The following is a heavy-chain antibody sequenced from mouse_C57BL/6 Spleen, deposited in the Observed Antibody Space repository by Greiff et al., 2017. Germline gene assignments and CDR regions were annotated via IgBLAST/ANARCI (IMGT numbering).Heavy chain of an antibody. Sequence: EVQVVESGPSLVRPSQTLSLTCPVTGFSINSDCYWIWIRQFPGNKLEYIGYTFYSGITYYNPSLESRTYITRDTSKNQFSLKLRSVTTEDTATYYCAGSSYGSSYDAMDYWGQGTSVTVSS. CDR2: TFYSGIT. CDR3: AGSSYGSSYDAMDY. V-gene: IGHV3-3*01. CDR1: GFSINSDCY. D-gene: IGHD1-1*01. J-gene: IGHJ4*01.